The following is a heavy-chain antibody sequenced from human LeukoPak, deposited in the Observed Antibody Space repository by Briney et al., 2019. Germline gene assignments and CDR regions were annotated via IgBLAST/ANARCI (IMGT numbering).Heavy chain of an antibody. CDR3: ARNPYDPRRGYYYYYYMDV. J-gene: IGHJ6*03. D-gene: IGHD3-3*01. CDR1: GGTFSSYA. V-gene: IGHV1-69*05. Sequence: GASVKVSCKASGGTFSSYAISWVRQAPGQGLEWMGGIIPIFGTANYAQKFQGRVTITRDTSASTAYMELSSLRSEDTAVYYCARNPYDPRRGYYYYYYMDVWGKGTTVTVSS. CDR2: IIPIFGTA.